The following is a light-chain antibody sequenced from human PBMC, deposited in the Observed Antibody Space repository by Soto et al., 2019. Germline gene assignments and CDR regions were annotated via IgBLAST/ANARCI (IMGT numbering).Light chain of an antibody. Sequence: TRSQARRSVSAGGCPCLSCKASQSVSTNLAWYQQKPGQAPRLLIYGASGRATGIPDRFSGSGSGTDFTLTISRLEPDDFAVYYCHQYGSSPLTFGQGTKVDIK. V-gene: IGKV3-20*01. J-gene: IGKJ1*01. CDR2: GAS. CDR3: HQYGSSPLT. CDR1: QSVSTN.